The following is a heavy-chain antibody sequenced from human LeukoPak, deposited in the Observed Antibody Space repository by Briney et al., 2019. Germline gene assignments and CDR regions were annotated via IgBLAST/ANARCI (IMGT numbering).Heavy chain of an antibody. V-gene: IGHV1-18*04. J-gene: IGHJ4*02. CDR3: ARQAAGYSSGWYQFHFDY. CDR1: DYTFTSYG. D-gene: IGHD6-19*01. CDR2: INTYTGNT. Sequence: ASVKVSCKTSDYTFTSYGISWVRQAPGQGLEWMGWINTYTGNTNYAQKFQDRVTMTTDTSTSTAYMEPRSLRSDDAAVYYCARQAAGYSSGWYQFHFDYWGQGTLVTVSS.